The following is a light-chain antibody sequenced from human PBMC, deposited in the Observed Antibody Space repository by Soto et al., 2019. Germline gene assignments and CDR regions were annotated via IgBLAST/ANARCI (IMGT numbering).Light chain of an antibody. CDR1: SSDIGYYNY. J-gene: IGLJ3*02. CDR3: SSYEDSSILM. CDR2: EVS. V-gene: IGLV2-14*01. Sequence: QSALTQPASVSGSPGQSITISCTGTSSDIGYYNYVSWYQQHPGKAPKVIIYEVSNRPSRVSDRFSGSKSGNTASLTISGLQAEDEGDYYCSSYEDSSILMFGGGTKVTVL.